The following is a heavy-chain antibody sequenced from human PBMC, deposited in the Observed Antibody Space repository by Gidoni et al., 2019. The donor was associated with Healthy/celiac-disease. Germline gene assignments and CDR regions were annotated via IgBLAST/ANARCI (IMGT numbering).Heavy chain of an antibody. CDR1: GFPFSSYA. D-gene: IGHD2-15*01. J-gene: IGHJ4*02. CDR3: AKDLIHCSGGSCPDY. Sequence: EVQLLESGGGLVQPGGSLSISCAASGFPFSSYAMSWVRQAPGKGLEWFSAIRGSGGSTYYADSVKGRFTISRDNSKNTLYLQMNSLRAEDTAVYYCAKDLIHCSGGSCPDYWGQGTLVTVSS. CDR2: IRGSGGST. V-gene: IGHV3-23*01.